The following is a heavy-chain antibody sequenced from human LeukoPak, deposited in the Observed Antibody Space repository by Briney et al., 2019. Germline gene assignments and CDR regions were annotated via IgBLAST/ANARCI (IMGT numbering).Heavy chain of an antibody. J-gene: IGHJ4*02. Sequence: SETLSLTCTVSGGSISSSSYYWSWIRQPAGKGLEWIGRIYTSGSTNYNPSLKSRVTMSVDTSKNQFSLKLSSVTAADTAVYYCARHGDSMIVVDDTLDYWGQGTLVTVSS. CDR3: ARHGDSMIVVDDTLDY. CDR2: IYTSGST. V-gene: IGHV4-61*02. D-gene: IGHD3-22*01. CDR1: GGSISSSSYY.